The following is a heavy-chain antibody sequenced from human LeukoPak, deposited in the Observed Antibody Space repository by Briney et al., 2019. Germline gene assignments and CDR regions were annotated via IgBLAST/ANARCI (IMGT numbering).Heavy chain of an antibody. CDR3: ARARSSWDAFDI. CDR2: TYYSGST. V-gene: IGHV4-59*01. J-gene: IGHJ3*02. D-gene: IGHD6-13*01. CDR1: GGSFTIYS. Sequence: SETLSLTCAVYGGSFTIYSWTWIRQPPGKGLEWIGYTYYSGSTNYNPSLKSRVTISVDTSKNQFSLKLSSVTAADTAVYYCARARSSWDAFDIWGQGTMVTVSS.